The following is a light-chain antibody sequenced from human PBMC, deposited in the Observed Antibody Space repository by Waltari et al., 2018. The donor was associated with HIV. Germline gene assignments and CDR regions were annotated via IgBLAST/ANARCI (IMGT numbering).Light chain of an antibody. J-gene: IGLJ3*02. Sequence: SHELTQPPSVSVSPGQTARITCSGDALPKQYAYWYQQKPGQAPVLVIYKDSERPSGIPERFSGSSSGTIVTLTSSGVHAEDEADYYCQSPDSSGTWVFGGGTKLTVL. CDR2: KDS. CDR1: ALPKQY. CDR3: QSPDSSGTWV. V-gene: IGLV3-25*03.